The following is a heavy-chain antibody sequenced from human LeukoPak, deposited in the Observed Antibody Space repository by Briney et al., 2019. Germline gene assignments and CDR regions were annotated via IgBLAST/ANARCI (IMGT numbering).Heavy chain of an antibody. CDR3: AKVGSGNYYYFDY. D-gene: IGHD1-26*01. Sequence: SETLSLTCTVSGGSISSYYWSWIRQPAGKGLEWIGRIYTSGSTNHNPSLKSRVTMSVDTSKNQFSLKLTSVTAADTAVYYCAKVGSGNYYYFDYWGQGTLVTVSS. CDR1: GGSISSYY. J-gene: IGHJ4*02. V-gene: IGHV4-4*07. CDR2: IYTSGST.